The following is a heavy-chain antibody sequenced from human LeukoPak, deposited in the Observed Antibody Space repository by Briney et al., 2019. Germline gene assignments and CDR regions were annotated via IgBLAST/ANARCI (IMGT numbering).Heavy chain of an antibody. CDR3: ARAGDYDILTGYYNGNDY. Sequence: ASVKVSCKASGYTFTSYGISWVRQAPGQGLEWMGWISAYNGNTNYAQKLQGRVTMTTDTSTSTAYMELSRLRSDDTAVYYCARAGDYDILTGYYNGNDYWGQGTLVTVSS. V-gene: IGHV1-18*04. CDR1: GYTFTSYG. CDR2: ISAYNGNT. D-gene: IGHD3-9*01. J-gene: IGHJ4*02.